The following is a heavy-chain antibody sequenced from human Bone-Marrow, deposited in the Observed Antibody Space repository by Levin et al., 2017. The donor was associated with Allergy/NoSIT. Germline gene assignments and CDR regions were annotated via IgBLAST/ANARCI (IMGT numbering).Heavy chain of an antibody. V-gene: IGHV3-21*01. CDR1: GFTFSSYS. J-gene: IGHJ5*02. Sequence: GGSLRLSCAASGFTFSSYSMNWVRQAPGKGLEWVSSISSSSSYIYYADSVKGRFTISRDNAKNSLYLQMNSLRAEDTAVYYCATGYSSSWPDNWFDPWGQGTLVTVSS. CDR3: ATGYSSSWPDNWFDP. D-gene: IGHD6-13*01. CDR2: ISSSSSYI.